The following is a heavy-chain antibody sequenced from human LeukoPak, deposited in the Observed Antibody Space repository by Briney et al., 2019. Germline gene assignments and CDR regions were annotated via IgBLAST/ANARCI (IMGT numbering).Heavy chain of an antibody. V-gene: IGHV4-34*01. CDR2: INHSGST. D-gene: IGHD2-2*02. CDR1: GGSFSSYY. Sequence: PSETLSLTCAVYGGSFSSYYWSWIRQPPGKGLEWIGEINHSGSTIYNPSLKSRVTISVDTSKNQFSLKLSSVTATDTAVYYCARRCSSTSCYTSFDYWGQGTLVTVSS. J-gene: IGHJ4*02. CDR3: ARRCSSTSCYTSFDY.